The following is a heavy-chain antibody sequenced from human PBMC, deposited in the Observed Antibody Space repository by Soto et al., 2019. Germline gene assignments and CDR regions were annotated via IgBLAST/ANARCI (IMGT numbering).Heavy chain of an antibody. D-gene: IGHD3-9*01. CDR3: ARRGLYYDILTGYPYDFDY. V-gene: IGHV3-20*04. J-gene: IGHJ4*02. Sequence: EVQLVESGGGVVRPGGSLRLSCAASGFTFADYGMSWVRQAPGKGLEWGSGINWNGGSTGYADSVKGRFTISRDNAKHSLYLQMNSLRAEDTALYYCARRGLYYDILTGYPYDFDYWGQGTLVTVSS. CDR2: INWNGGST. CDR1: GFTFADYG.